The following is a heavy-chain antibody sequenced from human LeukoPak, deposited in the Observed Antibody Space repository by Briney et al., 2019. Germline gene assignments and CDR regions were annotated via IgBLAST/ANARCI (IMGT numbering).Heavy chain of an antibody. J-gene: IGHJ4*02. CDR2: IYTSGST. CDR3: ARLLLWFGELNRYYFDY. Sequence: SETLSLTCTVSGGSISSGTYYWSWIRQPAGKGLEWIGRIYTSGSTNYNPSLKSRVTMSVDTSKNQFSLKLSSVTAADTAVYYCARLLLWFGELNRYYFDYWGQGTLVTVSS. D-gene: IGHD3-10*01. CDR1: GGSISSGTYY. V-gene: IGHV4-61*02.